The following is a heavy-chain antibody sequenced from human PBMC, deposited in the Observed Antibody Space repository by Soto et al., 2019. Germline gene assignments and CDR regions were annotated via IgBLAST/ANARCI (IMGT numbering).Heavy chain of an antibody. CDR2: IRGDSSKT. CDR3: ARRGYFDSSGYLAY. J-gene: IGHJ4*02. Sequence: QVPLVQSGADVKKPGASVKVSCKASGYTFSSYGISWVRHAPGQGLEWMGWIRGDSSKTNYAQKFQGRVTLTTDTSTSTADMVVRSLRSDDPAVYYCARRGYFDSSGYLAYWGQGTLVTVSS. V-gene: IGHV1-18*04. D-gene: IGHD3-22*01. CDR1: GYTFSSYG.